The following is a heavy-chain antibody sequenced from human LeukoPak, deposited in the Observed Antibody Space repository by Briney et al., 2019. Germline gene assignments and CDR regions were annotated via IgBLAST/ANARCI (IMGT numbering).Heavy chain of an antibody. CDR2: ISGGGGST. Sequence: GGSLRLSCAASGFTFSSYAMSWVRQAPGKGLEWVSAISGGGGSTYYADSVKGRFTISRDNSKNTLYLQMNSLRAEDTAVYYCANHDYGDYVVYWGQGTLVTVSS. J-gene: IGHJ4*02. D-gene: IGHD4-17*01. CDR3: ANHDYGDYVVY. CDR1: GFTFSSYA. V-gene: IGHV3-23*01.